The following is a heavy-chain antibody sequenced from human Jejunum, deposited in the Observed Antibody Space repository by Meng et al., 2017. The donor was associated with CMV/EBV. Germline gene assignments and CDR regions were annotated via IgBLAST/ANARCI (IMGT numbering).Heavy chain of an antibody. CDR2: IKQDGSEK. J-gene: IGHJ4*02. Sequence: RLSCAAAGFNFSNYWMTWVRQAPGKGLEWVANIKQDGSEKFYVDSVKGRFTISRDNAKNSLYLQMNSLRGDDTGVYYCGRNRVDYWGQGTLVTVSS. CDR3: GRNRVDY. CDR1: GFNFSNYW. V-gene: IGHV3-7*01. D-gene: IGHD3-10*01.